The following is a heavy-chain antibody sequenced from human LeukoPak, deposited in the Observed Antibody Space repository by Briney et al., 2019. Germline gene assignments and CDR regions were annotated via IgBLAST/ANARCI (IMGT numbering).Heavy chain of an antibody. D-gene: IGHD2-15*01. V-gene: IGHV3-64D*08. CDR1: GFTFNLYS. J-gene: IGHJ4*02. Sequence: GGSLRLSCLASGFTFNLYSMHWVRQAPGKGLEFGSLICSDGVYTYYAYSVKGRFTISRDNSKNTVYLQMSSLGADDTAVYYCAKVLDYCDGGTCYNSGMDSWGQGTLVTVSS. CDR3: AKVLDYCDGGTCYNSGMDS. CDR2: ICSDGVYT.